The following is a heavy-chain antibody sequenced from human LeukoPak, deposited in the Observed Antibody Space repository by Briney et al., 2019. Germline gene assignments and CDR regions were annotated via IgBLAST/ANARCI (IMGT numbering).Heavy chain of an antibody. Sequence: ASVKVSCKASGYTFISDYMHWVRQAPGQGLEWMGIINPSGGSTNYTQKFQERVTITRDMSTSTAYMELSSLRSEDTAVYYCAAGPSGWFDPWGQGTLVTVSS. CDR3: AAGPSGWFDP. CDR2: INPSGGST. V-gene: IGHV1-46*01. J-gene: IGHJ5*02. CDR1: GYTFISDY. D-gene: IGHD3-10*01.